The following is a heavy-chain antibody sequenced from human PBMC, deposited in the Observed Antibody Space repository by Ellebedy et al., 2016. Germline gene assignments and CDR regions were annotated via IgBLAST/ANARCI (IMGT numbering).Heavy chain of an antibody. CDR3: AKESSGGWFFDY. Sequence: GGSLRLSCAASGFTFSNQAITWVRQAPGKGLNWVSTISGDGGDGDTHYADSVKGRFTISRDNSKNTVYLQMNSLRAEDTAVYFCAKESSGGWFFDYWGQGTLVTVSS. J-gene: IGHJ4*02. CDR2: ISGDGGDGDT. V-gene: IGHV3-23*01. D-gene: IGHD6-19*01. CDR1: GFTFSNQA.